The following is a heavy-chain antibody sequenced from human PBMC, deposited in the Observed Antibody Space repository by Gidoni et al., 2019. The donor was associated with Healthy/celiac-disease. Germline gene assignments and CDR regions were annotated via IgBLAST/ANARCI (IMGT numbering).Heavy chain of an antibody. CDR1: GGSISSSNW. CDR3: ARATSSSPAPHWYFDL. V-gene: IGHV4-4*02. J-gene: IGHJ2*01. Sequence: QVQLQESGPGLEKPSGTLSLTCAVSGGSISSSNWWSWVRQPPGKGLEWIGEIYHSGSTNYNPDLKSRVTISVDKSKNQFSLKLSSVTAADTAVYYGARATSSSPAPHWYFDLWGRGTLVTVSS. CDR2: IYHSGST. D-gene: IGHD6-6*01.